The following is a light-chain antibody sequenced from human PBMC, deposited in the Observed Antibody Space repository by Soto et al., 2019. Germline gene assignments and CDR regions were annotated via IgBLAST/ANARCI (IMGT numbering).Light chain of an antibody. CDR2: DVS. CDR1: SSDVGGYNY. V-gene: IGLV2-14*01. Sequence: QSALTQPASVSGSPGQSITISCTGTSSDVGGYNYVSWYQQHPGKAPKLMIYDVSNRPSGVSNRFPGSKSGNTASLTISGLQAEDEADYYCSSYTSSFVVFGGGTQLTVL. CDR3: SSYTSSFVV. J-gene: IGLJ2*01.